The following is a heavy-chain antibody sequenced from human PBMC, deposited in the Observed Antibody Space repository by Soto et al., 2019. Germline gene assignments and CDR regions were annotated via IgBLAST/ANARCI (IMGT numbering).Heavy chain of an antibody. CDR3: VKGGWWDF. Sequence: EVQLLESGGGLVQPGGSLRLSCAASGFSFSTFEMSWVRQAPGRGLEWVSFISDDGSRTYYADAVKGRFTISRDSSKHRLYLQMNSLTAEDTAVYAVVKGGWWDFWGQGALVSVSS. V-gene: IGHV3-23*01. J-gene: IGHJ4*02. CDR1: GFSFSTFE. CDR2: ISDDGSRT. D-gene: IGHD2-15*01.